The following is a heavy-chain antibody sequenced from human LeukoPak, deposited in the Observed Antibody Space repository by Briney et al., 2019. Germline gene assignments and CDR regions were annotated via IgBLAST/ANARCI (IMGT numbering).Heavy chain of an antibody. CDR2: INPSGGST. CDR3: ARGVVVAATVSWFDP. D-gene: IGHD2-15*01. V-gene: IGHV1-46*03. Sequence: GASVKVSCKASGYTFTSYYMHWVRQAPGQGLEWMGIINPSGGSTSYAQKFQGRVTITTDESTSTAYMELSSLRSEDTAVYYCARGVVVAATVSWFDPWGQGTLVTVSS. J-gene: IGHJ5*02. CDR1: GYTFTSYY.